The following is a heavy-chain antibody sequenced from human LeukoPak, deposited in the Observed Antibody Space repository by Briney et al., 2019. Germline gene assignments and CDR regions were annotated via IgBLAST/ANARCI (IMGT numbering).Heavy chain of an antibody. J-gene: IGHJ4*02. D-gene: IGHD3-3*01. CDR3: AKDISIQYGVVALDY. Sequence: GGSLRLSCAASGFTFSSYGMHWVRQAPGKGLEWVAFIRYDGSNKYYADSVKGRFTISRDNSKNTLYLQVNSLIPDDTAVYYCAKDISIQYGVVALDYWGQGILVTVSS. CDR2: IRYDGSNK. V-gene: IGHV3-30*02. CDR1: GFTFSSYG.